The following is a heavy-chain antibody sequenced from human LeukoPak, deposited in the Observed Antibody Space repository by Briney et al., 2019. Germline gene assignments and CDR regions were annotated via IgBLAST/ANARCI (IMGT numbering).Heavy chain of an antibody. J-gene: IGHJ4*02. Sequence: SETLSLTCTVSGGSISSYYWSWIRQPAGKGLEWIGRIYTSGSTNYNPSLKSRVTMAIDTSNNQFSLKVRSVTAAGTAVHYCARGGGDHGDLANDYWGQGTLVTVSS. V-gene: IGHV4-4*07. CDR1: GGSISSYY. CDR3: ARGGGDHGDLANDY. D-gene: IGHD4-17*01. CDR2: IYTSGST.